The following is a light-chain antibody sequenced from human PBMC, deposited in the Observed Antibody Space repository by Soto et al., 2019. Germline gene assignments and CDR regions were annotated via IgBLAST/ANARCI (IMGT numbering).Light chain of an antibody. Sequence: EIVLTQSPATLSASPGDRVTLSCRASQGISSNLAWYQQKPGQAPRLLIYHASIRATGIPARFSGSGSGTEFTLTISSLQPEDFAVYYCQQYYNWPRTFGQGTKVDIK. CDR3: QQYYNWPRT. J-gene: IGKJ1*01. CDR2: HAS. V-gene: IGKV3-15*01. CDR1: QGISSN.